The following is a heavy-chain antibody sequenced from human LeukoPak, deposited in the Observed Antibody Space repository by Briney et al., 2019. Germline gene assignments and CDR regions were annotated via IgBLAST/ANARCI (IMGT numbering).Heavy chain of an antibody. J-gene: IGHJ4*02. CDR3: ARSISERYSFDY. Sequence: QPGGSLRLSCAAHRFTVICDWLDWDRHGHGKGLVGVFRIKSDGRSTSYADSVKGRFSISRDNAKTTLYLQMNSLRAEDTAVYYCARSISERYSFDYWGQGTLVTVSS. CDR2: IKSDGRST. CDR1: RFTVICDW. D-gene: IGHD1-26*01. V-gene: IGHV3-74*01.